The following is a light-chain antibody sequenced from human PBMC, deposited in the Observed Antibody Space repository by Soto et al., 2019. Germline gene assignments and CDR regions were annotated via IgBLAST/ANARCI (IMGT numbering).Light chain of an antibody. CDR1: QLGDKY. CDR2: QDT. CDR3: QAWDSSTVV. J-gene: IGLJ2*01. V-gene: IGLV3-1*01. Sequence: SYELTQPPSVSVSPGQTASITCSGDQLGDKYACWYQQKAGQSPVLVIYQDTKRPSGIPERFSGSNSGNTATLTISGTQSMDEADYYCQAWDSSTVVFGGGTQLTVL.